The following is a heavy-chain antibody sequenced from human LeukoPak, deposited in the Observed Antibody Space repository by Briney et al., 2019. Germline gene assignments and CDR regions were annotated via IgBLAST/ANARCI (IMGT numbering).Heavy chain of an antibody. Sequence: SETLSLTCTVSGGSISSYYWSWIRQPPGKGLEWIGYIYYSGSTNYNPSLKSRVIISVDTSKNQLALNLSSVTAADTAVYYCARALYGSASNNYYMDVWGKGTTVTVSS. J-gene: IGHJ6*03. CDR2: IYYSGST. CDR3: ARALYGSASNNYYMDV. V-gene: IGHV4-59*01. D-gene: IGHD3-10*01. CDR1: GGSISSYY.